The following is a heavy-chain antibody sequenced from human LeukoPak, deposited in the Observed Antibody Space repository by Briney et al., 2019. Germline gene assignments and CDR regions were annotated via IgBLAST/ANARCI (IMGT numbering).Heavy chain of an antibody. Sequence: SQTLSLTCAISGDSVSSTSNSCGWIRQSPSRGLEWLGRTYYRSKWYNDYAVSVKSRITINTDTSKNQVSLQLNSVTPEDTAVYYCAIGRNGPDLGGQGTLVTVSS. V-gene: IGHV6-1*01. CDR2: TYYRSKWYN. CDR3: AIGRNGPDL. J-gene: IGHJ4*02. CDR1: GDSVSSTSNS. D-gene: IGHD2-8*01.